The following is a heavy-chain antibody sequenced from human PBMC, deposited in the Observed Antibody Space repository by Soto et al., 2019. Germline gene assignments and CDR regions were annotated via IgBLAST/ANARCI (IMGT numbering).Heavy chain of an antibody. J-gene: IGHJ2*01. CDR1: GFTFNNYG. V-gene: IGHV3-33*01. CDR3: ARDRYSYDSRAYQGVDWYFDL. Sequence: QVQLVESGGGVVQPGRSLRLSCAASGFTFNNYGMHWVRQAPGTGLAWVAVIWYDGSHESYADSVKGRFTISRDNSKNTLYLQMNSLRAEDTAVYYCARDRYSYDSRAYQGVDWYFDLWGRGTLVTFSS. D-gene: IGHD3-22*01. CDR2: IWYDGSHE.